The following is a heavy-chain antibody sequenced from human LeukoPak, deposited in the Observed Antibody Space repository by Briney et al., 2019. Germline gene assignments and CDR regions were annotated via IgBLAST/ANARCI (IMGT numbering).Heavy chain of an antibody. J-gene: IGHJ4*02. V-gene: IGHV4-34*01. Sequence: SETLSLTCAVYGGSFSGYYWSWIRQPPGKGLEWIGEINHSGSTNYNPSLKSRVTISVDTSKNQFSLKLSSVTAADTAVYYCARVRRWTVPYLYYWGQGTLVTVSS. CDR1: GGSFSGYY. CDR2: INHSGST. CDR3: ARVRRWTVPYLYY. D-gene: IGHD4-17*01.